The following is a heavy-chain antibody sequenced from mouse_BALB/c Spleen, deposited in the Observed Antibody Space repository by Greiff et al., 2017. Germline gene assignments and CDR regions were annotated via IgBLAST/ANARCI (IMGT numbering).Heavy chain of an antibody. D-gene: IGHD2-10*02. CDR1: GYAFSSYW. V-gene: IGHV1-80*01. Sequence: VKLQESGAELVRPGSSVKISCKASGYAFSSYWMNWVKQRPGQGLEWIGPIYPGDGDTNYNGKFKGKATLTADKSSSTAYMQLSSLTSEDSAVYFCARMGYGNPSFAYWGQGTLVTVSA. J-gene: IGHJ3*01. CDR2: IYPGDGDT. CDR3: ARMGYGNPSFAY.